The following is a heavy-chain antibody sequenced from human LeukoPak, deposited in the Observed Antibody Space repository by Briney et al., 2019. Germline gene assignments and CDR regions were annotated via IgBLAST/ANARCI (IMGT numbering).Heavy chain of an antibody. J-gene: IGHJ4*02. Sequence: ASVKASCKASGGTFSSYAISWVRQAPGQGLEWMGRIIPILGIANYAQKFQGRVTITADKSTSTAYMELSSLRSEDTAVYYCARDRDIVATISSFDYWGQGTLVTVSS. CDR2: IIPILGIA. V-gene: IGHV1-69*04. CDR3: ARDRDIVATISSFDY. CDR1: GGTFSSYA. D-gene: IGHD5-12*01.